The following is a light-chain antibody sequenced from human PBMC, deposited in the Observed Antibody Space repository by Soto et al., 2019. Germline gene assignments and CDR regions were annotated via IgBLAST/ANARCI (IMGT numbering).Light chain of an antibody. CDR1: SSDVGGYNR. CDR3: SSFTSTSTDV. CDR2: EVS. V-gene: IGLV2-18*02. J-gene: IGLJ1*01. Sequence: QSALTQPPSVSGSPGQSVAISCSGTSSDVGGYNRVSWYQQPPGTAPKVMIYEVSNRPSGVPDRFSGSKSGNTASLTISGLQAEDEADYYCSSFTSTSTDVFGTGTKVTVL.